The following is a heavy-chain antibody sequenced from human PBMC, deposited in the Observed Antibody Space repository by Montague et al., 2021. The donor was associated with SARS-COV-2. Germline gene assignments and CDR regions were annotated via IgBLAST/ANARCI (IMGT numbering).Heavy chain of an antibody. CDR2: IDHNGIA. D-gene: IGHD6-25*01. V-gene: IGHV4-34*01. CDR1: GGSFSDYR. J-gene: IGHJ4*02. CDR3: ATGAPGS. Sequence: SETLSLTCAVYGGSFSDYRWTWIRQTPDKGLEWIGQIDHNGIATCNPSLRSRVDISIDTSKRQFSLKLNFVTAADTAVYYCATGAPGSWGQGSLVVVSS.